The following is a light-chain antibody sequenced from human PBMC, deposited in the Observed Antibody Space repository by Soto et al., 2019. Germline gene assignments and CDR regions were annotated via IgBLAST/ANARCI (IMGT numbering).Light chain of an antibody. V-gene: IGKV3-15*01. CDR2: TAS. CDR3: QQYNSYPWT. Sequence: EIVMTQSPATLSVSPGERATLSCRASQSVGDDLAWYQQKPGQAPRLLVYTASTRATGIPDRFSGSGSGTEFTLTISSLQSEDSATYYCQQYNSYPWTFGQGTKV. CDR1: QSVGDD. J-gene: IGKJ1*01.